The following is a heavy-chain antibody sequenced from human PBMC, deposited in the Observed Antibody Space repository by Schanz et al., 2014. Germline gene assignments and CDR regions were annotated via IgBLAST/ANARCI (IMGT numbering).Heavy chain of an antibody. J-gene: IGHJ4*02. CDR3: ARDGDFDY. Sequence: EVQLLESGGGLVQPGRSLRLSCVASGFRFDDYAMHWVRQAPGKGLEWVSGMSWNAGSLGYGDSVKGRFTISRDNSKNTLLLQMSRLRDEDTAVYYCARDGDFDYWGQGTLVTVSS. V-gene: IGHV3-9*01. CDR2: MSWNAGSL. CDR1: GFRFDDYA.